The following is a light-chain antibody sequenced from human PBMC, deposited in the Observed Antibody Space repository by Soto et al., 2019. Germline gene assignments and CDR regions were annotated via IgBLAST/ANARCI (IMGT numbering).Light chain of an antibody. CDR3: KQYNNWTPPLT. J-gene: IGKJ4*01. CDR1: QSVSSN. V-gene: IGKV3-15*01. CDR2: GAS. Sequence: EIVMTQSRATLSLSPLERATLSCSARQSVSSNLAWYQQTPGQAPRLLIYGASTRATGTPARFSGSGSRTDLILTISSLEPEDFAVSYCKQYNNWTPPLTFGGGTKVDIK.